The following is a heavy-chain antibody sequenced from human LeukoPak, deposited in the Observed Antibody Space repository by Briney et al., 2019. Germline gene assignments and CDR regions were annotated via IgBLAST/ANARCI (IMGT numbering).Heavy chain of an antibody. Sequence: SETLSLPCTVSGDSICTYYGICLRQPPGKGLEWIGYIYSSGSTNYNPSLKSRVTISVDTSKHQFSLKLSSVTAADTAVSDCARVELILVVDFGMNVWGQGTTVTVSS. CDR1: GDSICTYY. J-gene: IGHJ6*02. V-gene: IGHV4-59*01. CDR2: IYSSGST. CDR3: ARVELILVVDFGMNV. D-gene: IGHD2-2*01.